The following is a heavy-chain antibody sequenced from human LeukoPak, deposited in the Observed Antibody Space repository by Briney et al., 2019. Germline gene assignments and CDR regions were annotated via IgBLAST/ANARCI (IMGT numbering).Heavy chain of an antibody. Sequence: ASVKVSCKASGYTFTVYYMHWVRQAPGQGLEWMGWINPNSGGTNYAQKFQGRVTMTRDTSISTAYMELSRLRSDDTAVYYCASKKITMVRGVPYYYGMDVWGQGTTVTVSS. J-gene: IGHJ6*02. V-gene: IGHV1-2*02. CDR3: ASKKITMVRGVPYYYGMDV. CDR2: INPNSGGT. D-gene: IGHD3-10*01. CDR1: GYTFTVYY.